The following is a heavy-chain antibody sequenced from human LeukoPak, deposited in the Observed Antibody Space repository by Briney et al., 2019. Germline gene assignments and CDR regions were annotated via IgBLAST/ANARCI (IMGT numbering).Heavy chain of an antibody. V-gene: IGHV1-3*03. CDR1: GYTFTSYT. CDR2: INAGNGNT. CDR3: ARASIVRRIWGGKSKSYFDY. D-gene: IGHD3-16*01. Sequence: ASVKVSCKASGYTFTSYTIHWVRQAPGQRLEWMGWINAGNGNTKYSQEFQDRVTITRDTSASTAYMELSSLRAEDTAVYYCARASIVRRIWGGKSKSYFDYWGQGTLVTVSS. J-gene: IGHJ4*02.